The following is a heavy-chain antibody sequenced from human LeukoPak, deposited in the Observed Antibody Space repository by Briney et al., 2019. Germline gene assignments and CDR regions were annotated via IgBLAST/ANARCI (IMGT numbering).Heavy chain of an antibody. CDR2: IKTKADGGTT. V-gene: IGHV3-15*01. J-gene: IGHJ4*02. CDR3: ATDPEPGGYCSGGTCYSRHFDY. Sequence: GGSLRLSCAASGFTFSNAWMSWVRQAPGKGLEWVGRIKTKADGGTTDYAAPVKGRFTISRDDSKTTLFLQMNSLKTEDTAVYYCATDPEPGGYCSGGTCYSRHFDYWGQGTLVTVSS. CDR1: GFTFSNAW. D-gene: IGHD2-15*01.